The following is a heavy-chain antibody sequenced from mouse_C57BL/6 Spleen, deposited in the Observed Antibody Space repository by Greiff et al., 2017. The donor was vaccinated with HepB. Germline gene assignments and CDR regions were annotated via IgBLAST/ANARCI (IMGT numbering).Heavy chain of an antibody. J-gene: IGHJ1*03. Sequence: EVQLQQSGPELVKPGASVKIPCKASGYTFTDYNMDWVKQSHGKSLEWIGDINPNNGGTIYNQKFKGKATLTVDKSSSTAYMELRSLTSEDTAVDYGARRYGSSYWYFDVWGTGTTVTVSS. CDR1: GYTFTDYN. D-gene: IGHD1-1*01. CDR3: ARRYGSSYWYFDV. CDR2: INPNNGGT. V-gene: IGHV1-18*01.